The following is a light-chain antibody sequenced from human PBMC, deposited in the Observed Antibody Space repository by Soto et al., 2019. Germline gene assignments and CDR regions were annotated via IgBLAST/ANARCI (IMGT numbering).Light chain of an antibody. J-gene: IGKJ5*01. CDR2: DAS. CDR1: QSVSSY. V-gene: IGKV3-11*01. Sequence: EIVLTQSPGTLSLSPGEIATLYCRASQSVSSYLAWYQQKPGQAPRLLIYDASNRATGIPARFSGSGSGTDFTLTISSLEPEDFAVYYCQQRSNWPTFGQGTRLEI. CDR3: QQRSNWPT.